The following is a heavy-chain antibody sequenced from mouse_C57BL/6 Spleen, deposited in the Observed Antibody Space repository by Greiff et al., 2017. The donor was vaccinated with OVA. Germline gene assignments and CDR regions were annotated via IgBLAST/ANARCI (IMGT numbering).Heavy chain of an antibody. CDR1: GYTFTSYW. V-gene: IGHV1-53*01. CDR2: INPSNGGT. D-gene: IGHD1-1*01. Sequence: QVQLQQSGTELVKPGASVKLSCKASGYTFTSYWMHWVKQRPGQGLEWIGNINPSNGGTNYNEKFKSKATLTVDKSSSTASMQLSSLTSEDSAVYYCASPYYGSSYWFAYWGQGTLVTVSA. J-gene: IGHJ3*01. CDR3: ASPYYGSSYWFAY.